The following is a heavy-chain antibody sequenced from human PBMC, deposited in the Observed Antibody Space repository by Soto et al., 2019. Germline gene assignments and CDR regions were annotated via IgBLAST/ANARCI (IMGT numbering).Heavy chain of an antibody. J-gene: IGHJ3*01. V-gene: IGHV1-18*01. CDR2: ISAFNGNT. CDR3: ARSYYLADAFDV. CDR1: GFRFSDYG. Sequence: GASVKVSCKASGFRFSDYGSNWLRQAPGQGLEWMGWISAFNGNTETAQGLQDRVTMTTDSSTTTAHMDLTNLTTDDTAIYYCARSYYLADAFDVWGQGTMVTVSS. D-gene: IGHD3-16*01.